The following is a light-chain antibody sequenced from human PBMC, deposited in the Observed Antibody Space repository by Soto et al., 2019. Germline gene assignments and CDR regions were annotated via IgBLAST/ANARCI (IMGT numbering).Light chain of an antibody. Sequence: EIVLTQSPGTLSLSPGERATLSCRASQSVSSRYLAWYQQKPGQAPRLLIYGASIRATGIPDRFSGSGFRPHFTLALIRLEPEDFAVYYCQQSGSLFTFGPGTKVDIK. CDR1: QSVSSRY. CDR2: GAS. CDR3: QQSGSLFT. J-gene: IGKJ3*01. V-gene: IGKV3-20*01.